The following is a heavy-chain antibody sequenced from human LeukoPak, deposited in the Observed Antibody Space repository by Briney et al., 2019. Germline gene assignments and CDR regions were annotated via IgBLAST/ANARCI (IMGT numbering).Heavy chain of an antibody. Sequence: PGGSLRLSCAASGFTFSSYSMNWVRQAPGKGLEWVSYISSRSSTIYYADSAKGRFTISRDNAKNSLYLQMNSLRADDTAVYYCARLQGNWYIPAWGQGTLVTVSS. D-gene: IGHD6-13*01. J-gene: IGHJ5*02. CDR1: GFTFSSYS. V-gene: IGHV3-48*01. CDR2: ISSRSSTI. CDR3: ARLQGNWYIPA.